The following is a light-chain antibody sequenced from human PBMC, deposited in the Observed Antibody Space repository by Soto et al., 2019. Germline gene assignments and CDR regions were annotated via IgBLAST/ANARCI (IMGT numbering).Light chain of an antibody. CDR3: CSYAGRSTGV. J-gene: IGLJ3*02. CDR1: SSDVGSYSF. CDR2: EVS. Sequence: QSVLTQPASVSGSPGQSITISCTGTSSDVGSYSFVSWYQQHPGKAPKFMIYEVSERPSGVSNRFSGSKSGNTASLTISGLQAEDEADYYCCSYAGRSTGVFGGGTQLTVL. V-gene: IGLV2-23*02.